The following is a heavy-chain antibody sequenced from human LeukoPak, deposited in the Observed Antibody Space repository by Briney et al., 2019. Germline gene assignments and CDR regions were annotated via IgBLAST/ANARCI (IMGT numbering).Heavy chain of an antibody. D-gene: IGHD5-12*01. CDR2: IRYDGSNK. J-gene: IGHJ6*03. CDR3: AKGGGYEAQYYYYYLDV. CDR1: GFTFSSYG. Sequence: GGSLRLSCAASGFTFSSYGMHWVRQAPGKGLEWVAFIRYDGSNKYYADSVKGRFTISRDNSTNTLYLQMKSLRAEYTAVYYCAKGGGYEAQYYYYYLDVWGKGTTVTISS. V-gene: IGHV3-30*02.